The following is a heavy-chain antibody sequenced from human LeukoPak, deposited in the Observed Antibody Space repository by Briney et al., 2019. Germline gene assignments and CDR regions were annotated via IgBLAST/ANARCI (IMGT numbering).Heavy chain of an antibody. Sequence: GGSLRLSCAASGFTFSSYAMSWVRQAPGKGLEWVSSISGSGDSTYYADSVKGRFTISRDNSNNTLYLQMNSLRAEDTAVYYCAILIAVAGPATFYWGQGTLVTVSS. CDR2: ISGSGDST. V-gene: IGHV3-23*01. CDR1: GFTFSSYA. CDR3: AILIAVAGPATFY. D-gene: IGHD6-19*01. J-gene: IGHJ4*02.